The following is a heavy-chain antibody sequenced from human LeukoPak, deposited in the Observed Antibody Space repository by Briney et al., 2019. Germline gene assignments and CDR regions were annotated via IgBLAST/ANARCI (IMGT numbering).Heavy chain of an antibody. CDR1: GGTFSSYA. CDR3: ARVSRPKFNWFDP. Sequence: SVKVSCKASGGTFSSYAISWVRQAPGQGLEWMGRIIPILGIANYAQKFQGRVTMTRDTSTSTVYMELSSLRSEDTAVYYCARVSRPKFNWFDPWGQGALVTVSS. CDR2: IIPILGIA. J-gene: IGHJ5*02. V-gene: IGHV1-69*04.